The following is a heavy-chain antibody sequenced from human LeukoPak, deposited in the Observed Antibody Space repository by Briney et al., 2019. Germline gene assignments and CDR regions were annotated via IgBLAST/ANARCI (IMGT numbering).Heavy chain of an antibody. V-gene: IGHV4-4*07. CDR1: GGSISSYY. CDR3: ARDITIFGVVIRDYYYYGMDV. D-gene: IGHD3-3*01. Sequence: PSETLSLTCTVSGGSISSYYWSWIRQPAGKGLEWIGRIYTSGSTNYNPSLKSRVTMSVDTSKNQFSLKLSSVTAADTAVYYCARDITIFGVVIRDYYYYGMDVWGQGTTVTVSS. J-gene: IGHJ6*02. CDR2: IYTSGST.